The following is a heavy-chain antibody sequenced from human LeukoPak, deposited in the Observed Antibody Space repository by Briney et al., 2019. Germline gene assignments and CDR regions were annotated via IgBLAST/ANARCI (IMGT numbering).Heavy chain of an antibody. V-gene: IGHV4-61*08. D-gene: IGHD3-10*01. CDR3: EREHYYGVGNNWFDH. J-gene: IGHJ5*02. Sequence: PSETLSLACRVSGFSVSGGYYWGWIRQTQGEGLEWIGYIFYSGSTNYNPSLKSRVTISVDTSKIKISLKMSSVTAADKSVYYYEREHYYGVGNNWFDHWGQGTLVTVSS. CDR1: GFSVSGGYY. CDR2: IFYSGST.